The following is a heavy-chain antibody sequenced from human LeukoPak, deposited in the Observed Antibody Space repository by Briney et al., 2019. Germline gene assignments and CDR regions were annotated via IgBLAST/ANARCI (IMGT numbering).Heavy chain of an antibody. J-gene: IGHJ4*02. CDR3: VRDADFYKGDY. Sequence: GGSLRLSCAASGFTSRNFWMNWARQAPGKGLEWVASIMKDGGQKKYVDPVKGRFTISRDNAQNSLYLQMSGLRAEDTAMYYCVRDADFYKGDYWGQGTLVTVSS. V-gene: IGHV3-7*03. CDR2: IMKDGGQK. D-gene: IGHD5-24*01. CDR1: GFTSRNFW.